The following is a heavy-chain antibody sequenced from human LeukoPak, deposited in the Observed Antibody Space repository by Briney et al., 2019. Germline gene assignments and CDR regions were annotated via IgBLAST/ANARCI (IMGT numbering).Heavy chain of an antibody. D-gene: IGHD6-25*01. J-gene: IGHJ4*02. CDR1: GFTFGSYW. CDR2: INSDGSST. Sequence: PGGSLRLSCAASGFTFGSYWMHWVRQVPGKGLVWVSRINSDGSSTGYADSVKGRFTISRDNTKNTLYLQMNSLRAEDTAVYYCALCSLRYSSGSYVFDYWGQGALVTVSS. CDR3: ALCSLRYSSGSYVFDY. V-gene: IGHV3-74*01.